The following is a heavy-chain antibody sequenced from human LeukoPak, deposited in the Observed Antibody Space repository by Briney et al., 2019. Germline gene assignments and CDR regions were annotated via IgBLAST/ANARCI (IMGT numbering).Heavy chain of an antibody. Sequence: PSETLSLTCTVSGASISSSSRADYFFWGWIRQAPGKGLEWIGSIDYSGHTYYNPSLKTRATISVDTPKNQSSLSLRSVTAADTAVYYCARPLYNSWDRFDPWGQGTLITVS. CDR1: GASISSSSRADYFF. CDR3: ARPLYNSWDRFDP. V-gene: IGHV4-39*01. J-gene: IGHJ5*02. CDR2: IDYSGHT. D-gene: IGHD3-16*01.